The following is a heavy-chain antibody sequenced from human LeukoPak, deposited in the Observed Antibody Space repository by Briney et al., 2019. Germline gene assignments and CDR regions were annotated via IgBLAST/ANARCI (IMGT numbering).Heavy chain of an antibody. CDR3: ARAGILMVYAAYYYYGMDV. CDR1: GGSISSGSYY. J-gene: IGHJ6*02. D-gene: IGHD2-8*01. Sequence: SQTLSLTCTVSGGSISSGSYYWSWVRQPAGRGVEWIGRIYTSGSTNYNPSLKSRVTISVDTSKNQFSLKLSSVTAADTAVYYCARAGILMVYAAYYYYGMDVWGQGTTVTVSS. V-gene: IGHV4-61*02. CDR2: IYTSGST.